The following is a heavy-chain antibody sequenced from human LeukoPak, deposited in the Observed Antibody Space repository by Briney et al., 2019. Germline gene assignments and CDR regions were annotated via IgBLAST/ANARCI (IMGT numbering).Heavy chain of an antibody. CDR3: AKDLTYYYDSTGYYFDY. CDR1: GFTFSSYA. D-gene: IGHD3-22*01. CDR2: ISGSGGTT. V-gene: IGHV3-23*01. Sequence: GGSLRLSCAASGFTFSSYAMSWVRQAPGKGLELVSGISGSGGTTYCADSVKGRFTISRDNSKNTLYLQLYSLRAEDTAIYYCAKDLTYYYDSTGYYFDYWGQGTLVTVSS. J-gene: IGHJ4*02.